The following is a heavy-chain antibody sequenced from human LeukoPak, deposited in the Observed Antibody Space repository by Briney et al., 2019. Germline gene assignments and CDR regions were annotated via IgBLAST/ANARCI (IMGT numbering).Heavy chain of an antibody. Sequence: ASVKVSCKASGGTFSSYAISWVRQAPGQGLEWMGRIIPIFGTANYAQKFQGRVTITTDESTSTAYMELSSLRSDDTAVYYCARGSGTTGEGAFDIWGQGTMVTVSS. CDR3: ARGSGTTGEGAFDI. J-gene: IGHJ3*02. CDR1: GGTFSSYA. CDR2: IIPIFGTA. V-gene: IGHV1-69*05. D-gene: IGHD1-7*01.